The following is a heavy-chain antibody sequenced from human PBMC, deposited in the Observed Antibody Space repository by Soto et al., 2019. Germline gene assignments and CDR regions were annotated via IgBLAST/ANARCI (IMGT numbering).Heavy chain of an antibody. V-gene: IGHV4-39*01. J-gene: IGHJ5*02. D-gene: IGHD2-15*01. Sequence: SETLSLTCTVSGGSISSSSYYWGWIRQPPGKGLEWIGSIYYSGSTYYNPSLKSRVTISVDTSKNQFSLKLSSVTAADTAVYYCARPLGYCSGGSCYSIWFDPWGQGTLVTVSS. CDR3: ARPLGYCSGGSCYSIWFDP. CDR2: IYYSGST. CDR1: GGSISSSSYY.